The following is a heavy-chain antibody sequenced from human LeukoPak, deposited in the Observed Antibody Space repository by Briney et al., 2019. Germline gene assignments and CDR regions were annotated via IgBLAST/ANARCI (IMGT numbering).Heavy chain of an antibody. D-gene: IGHD3-10*01. CDR3: ARVGVRGVIYYFDY. CDR2: INTNTGNP. J-gene: IGHJ4*02. CDR1: GYTFTSYA. Sequence: GASVKVSCKASGYTFTSYAMNWVRQAPGQGLEWMGWINTNTGNPTYAQGFTGRFVLSLDTSVSTAYLQISSLKAEDTAVYYCARVGVRGVIYYFDYWGQGTLVSVSS. V-gene: IGHV7-4-1*02.